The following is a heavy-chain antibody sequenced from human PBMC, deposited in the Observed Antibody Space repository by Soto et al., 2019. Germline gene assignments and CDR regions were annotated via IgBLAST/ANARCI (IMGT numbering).Heavy chain of an antibody. CDR3: AGCIAAGGSLDY. J-gene: IGHJ4*02. Sequence: EVQLVESGGGLIQPGGSLRLSCAASGFTVSRGSMSWVRQAPGKGLEWVSALNSDGSTYYADSVKGRFTISRDNSKNTLYVQITSLRAENSSVYYTAGCIAAGGSLDYSGQGVLVTVSS. CDR2: LNSDGST. V-gene: IGHV3-53*01. CDR1: GFTVSRGS. D-gene: IGHD6-6*01.